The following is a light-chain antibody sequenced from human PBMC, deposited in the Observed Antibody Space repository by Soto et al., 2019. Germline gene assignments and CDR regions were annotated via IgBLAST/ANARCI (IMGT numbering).Light chain of an antibody. CDR1: NIGAAYD. CDR2: GNS. CDR3: SSCTSSNTLLYV. J-gene: IGLJ1*01. V-gene: IGLV1-40*01. Sequence: QSVLAQPPSVSGAPGQRVTISCSNIGAAYDVHWYQQLPGTAPKLLIFGNSRRPSGVPDRFSGAKSGNTASLTISGLQAEDEADYYCSSCTSSNTLLYVFGTGTKLTVL.